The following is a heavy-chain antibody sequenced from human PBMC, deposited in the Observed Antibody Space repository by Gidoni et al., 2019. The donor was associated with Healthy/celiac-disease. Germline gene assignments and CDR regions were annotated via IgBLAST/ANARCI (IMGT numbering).Heavy chain of an antibody. Sequence: QVQLVQSGAEVKKPGCSVKVSCKASGGTFSSSAVSWVRQAPGQGLEWMGGIIPIFGTANYAQKFQGRVTITADESTSTAYMELSSLRSEDTAVYYCARAHYDILTGWDYYYYYGMDVWGQGTTVTVSS. D-gene: IGHD3-9*01. CDR3: ARAHYDILTGWDYYYYYGMDV. CDR1: GGTFSSSA. V-gene: IGHV1-69*01. J-gene: IGHJ6*02. CDR2: IIPIFGTA.